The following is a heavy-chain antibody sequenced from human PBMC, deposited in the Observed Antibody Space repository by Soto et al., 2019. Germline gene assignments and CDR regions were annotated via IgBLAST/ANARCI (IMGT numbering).Heavy chain of an antibody. D-gene: IGHD5-18*01. CDR1: GGSIRSYY. Sequence: SETLSLTCTVSGGSIRSYYWTWIRQPPGKGLEWLGYIFYSGSTFYNPSLKSRVTISIHTSKSQFSLQLTSVTAADTAVYYCARGSADTAMVDSWGQGTLVTVSS. V-gene: IGHV4-59*01. CDR2: IFYSGST. CDR3: ARGSADTAMVDS. J-gene: IGHJ4*02.